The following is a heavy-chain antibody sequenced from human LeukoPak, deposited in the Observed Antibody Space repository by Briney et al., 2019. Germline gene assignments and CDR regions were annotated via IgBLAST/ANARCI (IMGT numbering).Heavy chain of an antibody. D-gene: IGHD3-10*01. CDR2: IYYSGST. J-gene: IGHJ4*02. V-gene: IGHV4-34*01. CDR1: GGSFSGYY. CDR3: ASINIYGSGSYPLEY. Sequence: SETLSLTCAVYGGSFSGYYWNWIRQPPGKGLEWIGSIYYSGSTYYNPSLKSRVTISVDTSKNQFSLKLSSVTAADTAVYYCASINIYGSGSYPLEYWGQGTLVTVSS.